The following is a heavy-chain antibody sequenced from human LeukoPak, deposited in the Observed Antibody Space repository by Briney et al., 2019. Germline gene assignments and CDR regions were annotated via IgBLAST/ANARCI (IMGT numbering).Heavy chain of an antibody. CDR2: ISGSGGST. CDR3: GISIVGATRSDY. CDR1: GFTFSSYA. J-gene: IGHJ4*02. Sequence: PGGSLRLSCAASGFTFSSYAMSWVRQAPGKGLEWVSAISGSGGSTYYADSVKGRFTISRDNSKNTLYLQMNSLRAEDTAVYHCGISIVGATRSDYWGQGTLVTVSS. D-gene: IGHD1-26*01. V-gene: IGHV3-23*01.